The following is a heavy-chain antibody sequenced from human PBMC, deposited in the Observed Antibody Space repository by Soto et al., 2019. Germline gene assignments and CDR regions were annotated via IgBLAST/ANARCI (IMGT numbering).Heavy chain of an antibody. V-gene: IGHV1-18*01. CDR1: GYTVINYH. CDR3: AKSPRGEMATD. D-gene: IGHD5-12*01. J-gene: IGHJ4*02. CDR2: INTYNGMT. Sequence: QVQLVQSGGEVKKPGASVTVSCKASGYTVINYHITWVRQAPGQGLEWMAWINTYNGMTDYAQRFQGRVTMTRDTSTSTAYMELRNRGSDDTVVYFCAKSPRGEMATDWGQGTLVTVSS.